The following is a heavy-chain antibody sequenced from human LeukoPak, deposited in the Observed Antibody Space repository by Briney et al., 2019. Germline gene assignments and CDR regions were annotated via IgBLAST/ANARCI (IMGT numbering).Heavy chain of an antibody. V-gene: IGHV3-23*01. J-gene: IGHJ4*02. CDR1: GFTFNRNA. CDR3: VRRGDASSGWGDHDF. D-gene: IGHD6-19*01. CDR2: IGGSGGKT. Sequence: GGSLRLSCAASGFTFNRNAISWVHQAPGKGLEWVSTIGGSGGKTFYADSVKGRFTISRDNSKNMVHLQMNSLTGEDTALYYCVRRGDASSGWGDHDFWGQGALVTVYS.